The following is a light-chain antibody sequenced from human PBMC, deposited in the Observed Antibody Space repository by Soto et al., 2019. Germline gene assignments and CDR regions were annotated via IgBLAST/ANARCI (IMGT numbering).Light chain of an antibody. CDR2: DAS. J-gene: IGKJ5*01. Sequence: DIQMTQSPCTLSASVGDRVTIPCRASQSISSWLAWYQQKPGKAPKLLIYDASSLESGVPSRFSGSGSGTEFTLTITSLQPDDFATYYCQQYNSYPWTFGQGTRLEIK. CDR3: QQYNSYPWT. CDR1: QSISSW. V-gene: IGKV1-5*01.